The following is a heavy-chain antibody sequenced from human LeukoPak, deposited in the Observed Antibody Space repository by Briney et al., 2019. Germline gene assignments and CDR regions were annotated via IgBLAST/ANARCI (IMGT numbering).Heavy chain of an antibody. CDR2: INPNSGGT. Sequence: ASVKVSCKASGYTFTGYYMHWVRQAPGLGLEWMGRINPNSGGTNYAQKFQGRVTMTRDTSISTAYMELSRLRSDDTAVYYCAREDYYDSSGYLYWGQGTLVTVSS. J-gene: IGHJ4*02. CDR1: GYTFTGYY. CDR3: AREDYYDSSGYLY. D-gene: IGHD3-22*01. V-gene: IGHV1-2*06.